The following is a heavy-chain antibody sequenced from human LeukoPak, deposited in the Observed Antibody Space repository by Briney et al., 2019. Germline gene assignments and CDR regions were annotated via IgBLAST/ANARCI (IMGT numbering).Heavy chain of an antibody. Sequence: GGSLRLSCAASGFTFNTYWMHWVRQDPGKGLVWVSRINSDGRRTTYADSLKGRFTISRDNAKNTLYLQMNSLRAEDTAVYYCARDLDYGGYSNFDDWGQGTLVTVSS. D-gene: IGHD4-23*01. V-gene: IGHV3-74*01. CDR3: ARDLDYGGYSNFDD. CDR1: GFTFNTYW. J-gene: IGHJ4*02. CDR2: INSDGRRT.